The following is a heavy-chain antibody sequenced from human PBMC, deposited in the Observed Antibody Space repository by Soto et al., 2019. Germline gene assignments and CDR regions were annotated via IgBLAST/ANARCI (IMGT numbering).Heavy chain of an antibody. CDR2: IYPGDSDT. Sequence: PGESLKISCKGSGYSFTSYWIGWVRQMPGKGLEWMGIIYPGDSDTRYSPSFQGQVTISADKSISTAYLQWSSLKASDTAMYYCSRNNTESSGWEEDYYYGMDVWGQGTTVTVSS. V-gene: IGHV5-51*01. J-gene: IGHJ6*02. D-gene: IGHD6-19*01. CDR3: SRNNTESSGWEEDYYYGMDV. CDR1: GYSFTSYW.